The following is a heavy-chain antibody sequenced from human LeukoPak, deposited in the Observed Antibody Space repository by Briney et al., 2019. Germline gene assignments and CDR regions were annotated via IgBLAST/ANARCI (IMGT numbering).Heavy chain of an antibody. D-gene: IGHD3-16*02. J-gene: IGHJ3*02. Sequence: SETLSLTCTVYGGSFSAYYWTWIRQPPGKGLEWIGETSHTGTTNYNPSLKSRVTISTDTSKNQFSLKLTSVTAADTAVYYCARIFTFGGLIVLGAFDIWGQGTMVTVSS. CDR2: TSHTGTT. CDR1: GGSFSAYY. V-gene: IGHV4-34*01. CDR3: ARIFTFGGLIVLGAFDI.